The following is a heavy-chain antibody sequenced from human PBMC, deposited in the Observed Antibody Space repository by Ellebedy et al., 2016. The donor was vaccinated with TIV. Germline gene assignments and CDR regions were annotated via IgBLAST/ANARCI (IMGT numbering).Heavy chain of an antibody. D-gene: IGHD6-19*01. J-gene: IGHJ6*02. CDR1: GFTFSSYA. Sequence: GGSLRLSXAASGFTFSSYAMSWVRQAPGKGLEWVSAISGSGGSTYYADSVKGRFTISRDNSKNTLYLQMNSLRAEDTAVYYCARGRQWLVRTDYYGMDVWGQGTTVTVSS. V-gene: IGHV3-23*01. CDR3: ARGRQWLVRTDYYGMDV. CDR2: ISGSGGST.